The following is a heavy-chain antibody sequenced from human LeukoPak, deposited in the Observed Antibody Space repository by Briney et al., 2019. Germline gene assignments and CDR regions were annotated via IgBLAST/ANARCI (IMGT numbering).Heavy chain of an antibody. D-gene: IGHD2-15*01. Sequence: ASVKVSCKASGYTFTSYGISWVRQAPGQRLEWLGWINPGNGDTKYSQNFQGRVTVTSDTSAATAYVELNSLTSEDTAVYDCARERWHCRVNCYSVYYYALDVCGQGTTVTVSS. J-gene: IGHJ6*02. CDR1: GYTFTSYG. CDR3: ARERWHCRVNCYSVYYYALDV. V-gene: IGHV1-3*01. CDR2: INPGNGDT.